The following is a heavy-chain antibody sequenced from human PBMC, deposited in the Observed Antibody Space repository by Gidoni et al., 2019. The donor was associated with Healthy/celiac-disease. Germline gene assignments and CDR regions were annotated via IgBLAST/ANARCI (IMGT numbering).Heavy chain of an antibody. CDR2: INAGNGNT. D-gene: IGHD1-26*01. J-gene: IGHJ4*02. CDR1: GYTFTSYA. V-gene: IGHV1-3*01. CDR3: ARDFDSGSYWLEFDY. Sequence: QVQLVQSGAEVKKPGASVKVSCKASGYTFTSYAMHWVRQAPGQRLEWMGWINAGNGNTKYSQKFQGRVTITRDTSASTAYMELSSLRSEDTAVYYCARDFDSGSYWLEFDYWGQGTLVTVSS.